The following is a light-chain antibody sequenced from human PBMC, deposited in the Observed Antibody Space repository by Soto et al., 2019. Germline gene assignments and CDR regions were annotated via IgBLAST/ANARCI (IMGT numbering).Light chain of an antibody. CDR2: GVS. CDR1: QSISTY. V-gene: IGKV1-39*01. Sequence: DIQMTQSPSSLSASVGDRVTITCRASQSISTYLNWYRQKPGKAPNLLIYGVSSLHSGVPSRISGSGSETDFTLTISSLQPEDFATYYCQQSYSNPRTFGQGTKVEIK. J-gene: IGKJ1*01. CDR3: QQSYSNPRT.